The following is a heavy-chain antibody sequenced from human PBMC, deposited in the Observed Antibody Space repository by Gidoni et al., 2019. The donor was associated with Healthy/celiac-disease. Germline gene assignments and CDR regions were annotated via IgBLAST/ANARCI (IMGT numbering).Heavy chain of an antibody. J-gene: IGHJ4*02. Sequence: EVQLVESGGGLVKPGGSLRLSCAASGFTFSSYSMNWVRQAPGKGLEWVSSISSSSSYIYYADSVQGRFTISRDHAKNSLYLQMNSLRAEDTAVYYCARVIADYGGLDGFDYWGQGTLSPSPQ. CDR1: GFTFSSYS. D-gene: IGHD4-17*01. V-gene: IGHV3-21*01. CDR2: ISSSSSYI. CDR3: ARVIADYGGLDGFDY.